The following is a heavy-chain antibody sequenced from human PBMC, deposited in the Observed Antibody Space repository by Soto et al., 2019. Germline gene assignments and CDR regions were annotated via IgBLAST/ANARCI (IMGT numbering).Heavy chain of an antibody. D-gene: IGHD1-1*01. V-gene: IGHV1-3*01. CDR2: INGSTGQT. CDR1: GYTFTNFD. CDR3: ARGKGMEENYYYGLDI. J-gene: IGHJ6*02. Sequence: GASVKVSCKASGYTFTNFDINWVRQAPGQSLEWMGWINGSTGQTKHSQRFQGRVNITRDTSASTAYMELSSLRSEDTAVYYCARGKGMEENYYYGLDIWGQGTTVTVSS.